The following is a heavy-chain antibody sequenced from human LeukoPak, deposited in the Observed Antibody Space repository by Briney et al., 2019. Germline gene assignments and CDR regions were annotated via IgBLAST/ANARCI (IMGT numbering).Heavy chain of an antibody. V-gene: IGHV4-34*01. J-gene: IGHJ5*02. CDR2: INHSGST. Sequence: SETLSLTCAVYGGSFSGYYWSWIRQPPGKGLEWIGEINHSGSTNYNPSLKSRVTISVDTSKNQFSLKLSSVTAEDTAVYYCARSLKMTYSWLDPWGQGAQVTVS. CDR1: GGSFSGYY. CDR3: ARSLKMTYSWLDP. D-gene: IGHD4-11*01.